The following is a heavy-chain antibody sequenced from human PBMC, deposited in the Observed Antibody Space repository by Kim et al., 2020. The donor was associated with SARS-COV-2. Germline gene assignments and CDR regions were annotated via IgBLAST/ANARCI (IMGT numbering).Heavy chain of an antibody. Sequence: DSVKGRFTISRDNAKNSLYLQMNSLRAEDTAVYYCARAVDIVAMHYGMDVWGQGTTVTVSS. J-gene: IGHJ6*02. CDR3: ARAVDIVAMHYGMDV. V-gene: IGHV3-21*01. D-gene: IGHD5-12*01.